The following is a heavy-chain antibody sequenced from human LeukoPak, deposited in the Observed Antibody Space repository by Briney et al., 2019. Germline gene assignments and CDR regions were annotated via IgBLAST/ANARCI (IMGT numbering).Heavy chain of an antibody. V-gene: IGHV3-23*01. CDR2: ISGSGGST. CDR3: AREMQEWIQLWPYGGLFDY. J-gene: IGHJ4*02. Sequence: GGSLRLSCAASGFTFSSYAMSWVRQAPGKGLEWVSAISGSGGSTYYADSVKGRFTISRDNSKNTLYLQMNSLRAEDTAVYYCAREMQEWIQLWPYGGLFDYWGQGTLVTVSS. CDR1: GFTFSSYA. D-gene: IGHD5-18*01.